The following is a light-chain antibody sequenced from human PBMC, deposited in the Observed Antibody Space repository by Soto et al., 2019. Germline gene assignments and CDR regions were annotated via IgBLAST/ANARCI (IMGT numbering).Light chain of an antibody. CDR2: EES. CDR3: QQVKTYPRT. V-gene: IGKV1-6*02. CDR1: QAIRND. J-gene: IGKJ4*01. Sequence: AIQMTQSPSSLSASVGDRVTITCRASQAIRNDLGWYQQKPGKAPKLLIYEESTLHSGVPSRFSGRKSGTQFTLTIDSPQPEDFATYYCQQVKTYPRTFGGGTKVDIK.